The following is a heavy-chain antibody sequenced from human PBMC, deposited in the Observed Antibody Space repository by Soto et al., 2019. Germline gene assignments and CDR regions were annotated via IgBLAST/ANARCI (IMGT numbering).Heavy chain of an antibody. CDR1: GFTFSLYP. CDR2: ISAGGDST. V-gene: IGHV3-23*01. CDR3: ARRV. Sequence: EVKVLESGGGLVQPGGSLRLSCATSGFTFSLYPMNWVRQAPGKGLEWVSGISAGGDSTYYADSVKGRFTIFRDNSKNSVYLQMNSLRVEDTAAYYCARRVWGQGTLVTVSS. J-gene: IGHJ4*02.